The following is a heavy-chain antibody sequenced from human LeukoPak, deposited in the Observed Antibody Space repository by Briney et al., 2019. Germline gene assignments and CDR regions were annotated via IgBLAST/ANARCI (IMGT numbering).Heavy chain of an antibody. V-gene: IGHV1-18*01. Sequence: ASVKVSCKASGYTFTSYGISWVRQAPGQGLEWMGWISAYNGNTNYAQKLQGRVTMTTDTSTSTAYMELRSLRSDDTAVYYCSRVGRVAVAGHFDSWGQGTLVTVSS. CDR1: GYTFTSYG. J-gene: IGHJ4*02. D-gene: IGHD6-19*01. CDR2: ISAYNGNT. CDR3: SRVGRVAVAGHFDS.